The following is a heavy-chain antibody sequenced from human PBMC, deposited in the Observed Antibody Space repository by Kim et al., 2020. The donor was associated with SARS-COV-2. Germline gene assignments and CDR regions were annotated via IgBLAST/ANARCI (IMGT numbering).Heavy chain of an antibody. D-gene: IGHD6-19*01. CDR3: ARTVGLGRAVEAFDI. Sequence: PSRKSRVTISVDTSKNQFSLKLSSVTAADTAVYYCARTVGLGRAVEAFDIWGQGTMVTVSS. V-gene: IGHV4-59*01. J-gene: IGHJ3*02.